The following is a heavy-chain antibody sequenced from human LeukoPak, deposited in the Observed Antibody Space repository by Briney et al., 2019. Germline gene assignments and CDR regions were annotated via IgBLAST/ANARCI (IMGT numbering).Heavy chain of an antibody. V-gene: IGHV4-4*09. CDR3: ARGPDYGDSTLLDY. D-gene: IGHD4-17*01. Sequence: SETLSLTCTVSGGSISSYYWSWIRQPPGKGLEWIGYIYSSGSTYYNPSLKSRVTISVDTSKNQFSLNLSSVSAADTAVYYCARGPDYGDSTLLDYWGQGTLVTVSS. J-gene: IGHJ4*02. CDR2: IYSSGST. CDR1: GGSISSYY.